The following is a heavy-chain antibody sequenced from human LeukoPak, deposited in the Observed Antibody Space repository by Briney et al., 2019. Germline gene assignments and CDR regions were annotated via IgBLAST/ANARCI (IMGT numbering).Heavy chain of an antibody. J-gene: IGHJ6*03. V-gene: IGHV4-39*07. Sequence: SETLSLTCTVSGVSISSSNSYWGWIRQPPGKGLEWIGEIYHSGRTNYNPSLKSRVTMSVDKSKNQFSLKLSSVTAADTAVYYCTRPYYYYMDVWGKGTTVTVSS. CDR1: GVSISSSNSY. CDR3: TRPYYYYMDV. CDR2: IYHSGRT.